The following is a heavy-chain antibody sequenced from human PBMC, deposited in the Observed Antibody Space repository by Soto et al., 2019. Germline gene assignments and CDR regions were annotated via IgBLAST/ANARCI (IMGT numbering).Heavy chain of an antibody. J-gene: IGHJ6*02. CDR2: IHYYGGNK. CDR3: ARDRSSSWYPPYYGMDV. V-gene: IGHV3-33*01. Sequence: QVQLVESGGGVVQPGRSLRLSCAASGFTFSSYGLHWVRQASGKGLEWVAVIHYYGGNKYYADSVKGRFTISRDNSKNTLYLQMDSPRAEDTAVYYCARDRSSSWYPPYYGMDVWGQGTTVSVSS. CDR1: GFTFSSYG. D-gene: IGHD6-13*01.